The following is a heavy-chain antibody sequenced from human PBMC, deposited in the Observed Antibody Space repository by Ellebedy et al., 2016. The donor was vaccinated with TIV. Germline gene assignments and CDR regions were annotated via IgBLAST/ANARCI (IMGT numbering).Heavy chain of an antibody. CDR2: IGTAGDT. V-gene: IGHV3-13*01. CDR1: GFTFSSYD. Sequence: GESLKISXAASGFTFSSYDMHWVRQATGKGLEWVSAIGTAGDTYYPGSVKGRFTISRENAKNSLYLQMNSLRAGDTAVYYSARRSPYYYDSTSYAFDIWGQGTMVTVSS. J-gene: IGHJ3*02. CDR3: ARRSPYYYDSTSYAFDI. D-gene: IGHD3-22*01.